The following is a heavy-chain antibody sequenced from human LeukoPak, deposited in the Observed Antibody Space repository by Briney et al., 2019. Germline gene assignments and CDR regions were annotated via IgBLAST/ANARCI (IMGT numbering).Heavy chain of an antibody. D-gene: IGHD3-16*01. CDR2: IYYSGST. J-gene: IGHJ6*03. V-gene: IGHV4-59*01. CDR3: TRGAIAYYYMDV. Sequence: PSETLSLTCTVSGGSISSYYWSWIRQPPGKGLEWIGNIYYSGSTNYNPSLQSRVTISVDTSKNQFSLKLRSVTAADTAVYYCTRGAIAYYYMDVWGKGTTVTISS. CDR1: GGSISSYY.